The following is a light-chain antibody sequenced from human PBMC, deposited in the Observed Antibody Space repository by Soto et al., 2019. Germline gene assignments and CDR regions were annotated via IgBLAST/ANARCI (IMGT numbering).Light chain of an antibody. CDR3: QQSYRTPRA. CDR1: QKISSY. CDR2: AAS. Sequence: DIQMTQSPSSLSASVGDSVTITCRASQKISSYVNWYQHKSGKAPKLLIYAASSVQGGVPSRFSGGGSGTDFTLTISSLQPEDVATYYCQQSYRTPRAFGQGTKVEIK. J-gene: IGKJ1*01. V-gene: IGKV1-39*01.